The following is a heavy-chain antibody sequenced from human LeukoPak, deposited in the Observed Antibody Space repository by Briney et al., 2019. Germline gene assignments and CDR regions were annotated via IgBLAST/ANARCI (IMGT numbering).Heavy chain of an antibody. J-gene: IGHJ5*02. Sequence: GGSLRLSCAASGFTFSSYAMSWVRQAPGKGLEWVSAISGSGGSTYYADSVKGRFTISRDNSKNTLYLQMNSLGAEDTAVYYCAKDGPRITIFGVVTSYNWFDPWGQGTLVTVSS. D-gene: IGHD3-3*01. CDR2: ISGSGGST. CDR1: GFTFSSYA. CDR3: AKDGPRITIFGVVTSYNWFDP. V-gene: IGHV3-23*01.